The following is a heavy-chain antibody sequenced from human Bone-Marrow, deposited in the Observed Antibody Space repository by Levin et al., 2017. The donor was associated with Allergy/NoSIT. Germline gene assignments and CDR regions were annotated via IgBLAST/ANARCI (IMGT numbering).Heavy chain of an antibody. CDR1: GGSISSGDYY. V-gene: IGHV4-30-4*01. D-gene: IGHD3-3*01. CDR2: IYYSGST. CDR3: ARSFSYYYYGMDV. J-gene: IGHJ6*02. Sequence: SETLSLTCTVSGGSISSGDYYWSWIRQPPGKGLEWIGYIYYSGSTYYNPSLKSRVTISVDTSKNQFSLKLSSVTAADTAVYYCARSFSYYYYGMDVWGQGTTVTVSS.